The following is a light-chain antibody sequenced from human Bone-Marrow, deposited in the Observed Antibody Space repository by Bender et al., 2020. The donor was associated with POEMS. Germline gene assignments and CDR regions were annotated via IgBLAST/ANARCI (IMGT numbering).Light chain of an antibody. Sequence: QSVLTQPPSASGTPGQRVTISCSGTSSNIGSFYVSWYQQVPGAAPKLLIYSSHRRPSEVPDRFSGSRSGTSASLAISGLQSEDEADYYCAVWDDSLNGWVFGGGTKLTVL. CDR2: SSH. V-gene: IGLV1-44*01. CDR3: AVWDDSLNGWV. CDR1: SSNIGSFY. J-gene: IGLJ3*02.